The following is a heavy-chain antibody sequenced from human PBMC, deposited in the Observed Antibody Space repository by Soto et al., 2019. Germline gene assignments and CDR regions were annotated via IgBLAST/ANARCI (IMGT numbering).Heavy chain of an antibody. CDR3: ARTSARRNDFDV. Sequence: QVQLVQSGAEVKNPGASVKVSCQASNYLFGAFGISWVRQAPGQGLEWMGWITPYNGNTHYAEKFQDRVTMTADKPTTTAYRGVGRLTSDDTAVYFCARTSARRNDFDVWGQGTVVTVSS. CDR1: NYLFGAFG. V-gene: IGHV1-18*01. CDR2: ITPYNGNT. J-gene: IGHJ3*01.